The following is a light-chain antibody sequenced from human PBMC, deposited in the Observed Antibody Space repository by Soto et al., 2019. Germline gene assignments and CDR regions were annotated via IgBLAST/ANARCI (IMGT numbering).Light chain of an antibody. CDR2: EVT. V-gene: IGLV2-8*01. CDR3: SSYAGSNNLV. J-gene: IGLJ2*01. Sequence: QSALTQPPSASGSPGQSVTISCTGTSSDVGGYNDVSWYQHHPSKAPKLMIYEVTKRPSGVPDRFSGSKSGNTASLTVSGLQAEDEADYYCSSYAGSNNLVFGGGTKVTVL. CDR1: SSDVGGYND.